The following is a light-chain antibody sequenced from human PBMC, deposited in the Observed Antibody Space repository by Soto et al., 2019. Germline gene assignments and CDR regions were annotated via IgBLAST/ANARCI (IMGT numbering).Light chain of an antibody. CDR2: DAS. CDR3: QQSYSSPPT. CDR1: ESISSW. Sequence: DIQMTQSPSTLSASVGDIVTITCRASESISSWLAWYQQKTGKAPKLLIYDASSLESGVPSRFSGSRSGPDFTLTISSLQPEDFATYYCQQSYSSPPTFGQGTKV. J-gene: IGKJ1*01. V-gene: IGKV1-5*01.